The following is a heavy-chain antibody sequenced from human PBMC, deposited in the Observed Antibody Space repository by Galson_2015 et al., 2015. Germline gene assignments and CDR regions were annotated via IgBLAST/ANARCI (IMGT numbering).Heavy chain of an antibody. CDR1: GFTFSSYW. CDR2: INSDGSST. CDR3: ARMNFIHPVRVYYFDY. Sequence: SLRLSCAASGFTFSSYWMHWVRQAPGKGLVWVSRINSDGSSTSYADSVKGRFTISRDNAKNTLYLQMNSLRAEDTAVYYCARMNFIHPVRVYYFDYWGQGTLVTVSS. V-gene: IGHV3-74*01. J-gene: IGHJ4*02. D-gene: IGHD3-16*01.